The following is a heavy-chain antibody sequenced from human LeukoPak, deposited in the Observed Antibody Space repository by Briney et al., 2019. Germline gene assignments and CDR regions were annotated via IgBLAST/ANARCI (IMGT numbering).Heavy chain of an antibody. J-gene: IGHJ4*02. CDR1: GFTFSTYA. CDR3: AKVRMGGGYLDY. D-gene: IGHD2-15*01. Sequence: TGGSLRLSCAASGFTFSTYAMNWVRQAPGKGLEWVSAISDSGGHTYYADSVEGRFTISRDNSKNTLYLQMNSLGAEDTAVYFCAKVRMGGGYLDYWGQGTLVTVSS. CDR2: ISDSGGHT. V-gene: IGHV3-23*01.